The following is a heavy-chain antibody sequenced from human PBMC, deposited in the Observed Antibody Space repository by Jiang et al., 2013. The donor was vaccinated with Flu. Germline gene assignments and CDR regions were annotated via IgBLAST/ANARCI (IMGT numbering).Heavy chain of an antibody. Sequence: ASGFTFSDYYMSWIRQAPGKGLEWVSYISSSSSYTNYADSVKGRFTISRDNAKNSLYLQMNSLRAEDTAVYYCARRVVAATLGGWFDPWGQGTLVTVSS. V-gene: IGHV3-11*03. D-gene: IGHD2-15*01. CDR3: ARRVVAATLGGWFDP. CDR2: ISSSSSYT. J-gene: IGHJ5*02. CDR1: GFTFSDYY.